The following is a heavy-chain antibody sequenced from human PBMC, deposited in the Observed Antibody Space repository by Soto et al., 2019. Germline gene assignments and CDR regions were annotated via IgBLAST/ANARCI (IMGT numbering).Heavy chain of an antibody. D-gene: IGHD2-15*01. CDR1: GNTFTRYD. CDR3: ARRLCSGNSYSYYFDY. CDR2: MNPNSGNT. J-gene: IGHJ4*02. V-gene: IGHV1-8*01. Sequence: APVKGSWKASGNTFTRYDINWGRQATGQGLEWMGWMNPNSGNTDYAQKFQGRVTMTRNTSVSTAYMELSSLRSEDTAVYFCARRLCSGNSYSYYFDYWGQGALVTVSS.